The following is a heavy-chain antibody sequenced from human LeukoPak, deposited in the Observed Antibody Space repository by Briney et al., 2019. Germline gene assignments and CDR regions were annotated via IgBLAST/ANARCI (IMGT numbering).Heavy chain of an antibody. CDR2: IWHDGSNK. CDR1: GFTFSTYA. D-gene: IGHD2-15*01. CDR3: ARSQYCSGGSCYRLGDY. J-gene: IGHJ4*02. Sequence: GGSLRLSCAASGFTFSTYAMHWVRQAPGKGLEWVAVIWHDGSNKYYADSVKGRFTISRDNSKNTLYLQMDSLRAVDTAVYYCARSQYCSGGSCYRLGDYWGQGTLVTVSS. V-gene: IGHV3-33*01.